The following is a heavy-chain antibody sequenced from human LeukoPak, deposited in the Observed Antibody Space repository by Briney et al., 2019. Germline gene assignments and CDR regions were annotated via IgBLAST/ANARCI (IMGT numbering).Heavy chain of an antibody. CDR1: GYTFTGYY. D-gene: IGHD2-15*01. Sequence: ASVKVSCKASGYTFTGYYMHWVRQAPGQGLEWMGWINPNSGGTNYAQKFQGWVTMTRDTSISTAYMELSRLRSDDTAVYYCARAVVVVAATEPYNWFDPWGQGTLVTVSS. V-gene: IGHV1-2*04. J-gene: IGHJ5*02. CDR3: ARAVVVVAATEPYNWFDP. CDR2: INPNSGGT.